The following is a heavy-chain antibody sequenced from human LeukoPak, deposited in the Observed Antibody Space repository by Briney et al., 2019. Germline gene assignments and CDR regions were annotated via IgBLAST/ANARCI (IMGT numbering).Heavy chain of an antibody. V-gene: IGHV3-7*01. CDR3: ARVKWRLDDY. D-gene: IGHD5-12*01. CDR1: GFTFSSYS. J-gene: IGHJ4*02. CDR2: IKQDGSEK. Sequence: PGGSLRLSCAASGFTFSSYSMNWVRQAPGKGLEWVANIKQDGSEKYYVDSVKGRFTISRDNAKNSLYLQMNSLRAEDTAVYYCARVKWRLDDYWGQGTLVTVSS.